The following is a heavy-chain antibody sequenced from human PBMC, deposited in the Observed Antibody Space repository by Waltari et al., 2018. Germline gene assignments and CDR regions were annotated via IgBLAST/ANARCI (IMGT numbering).Heavy chain of an antibody. J-gene: IGHJ5*02. V-gene: IGHV4-38-2*01. CDR1: GYSISSGSY. Sequence: QVQLQESGPGLVKPSETLSLTCAVSGYSISSGSYWGWIRQPPGKGLEWIGSIYHSGSTYYNPSLKSRVTISVDTSKNQFSLKLSSVTAADTAVYYCARSPASTFLFDPWGQGTLVTVSS. CDR2: IYHSGST. D-gene: IGHD6-25*01. CDR3: ARSPASTFLFDP.